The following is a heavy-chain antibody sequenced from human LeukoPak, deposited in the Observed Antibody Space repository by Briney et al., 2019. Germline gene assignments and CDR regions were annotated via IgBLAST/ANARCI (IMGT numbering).Heavy chain of an antibody. V-gene: IGHV1-69*04. CDR3: ARDQGLTAPPPYGLDV. D-gene: IGHD5-18*01. CDR2: IIPVLNIT. Sequence: SVKVSCKTSGGTFSSSAITWVRQAPGQGIEWMGRIIPVLNITRYTQKFQGRVTITADTSTSTVYMELSSLRSEETAVYYCARDQGLTAPPPYGLDVWGQGTTVIVSS. CDR1: GGTFSSSA. J-gene: IGHJ6*02.